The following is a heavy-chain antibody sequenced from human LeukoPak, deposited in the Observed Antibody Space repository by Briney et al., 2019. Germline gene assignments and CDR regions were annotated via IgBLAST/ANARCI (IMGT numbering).Heavy chain of an antibody. D-gene: IGHD6-6*01. Sequence: GGSLRLSCAVSGFAVSSHYMSWVRQAPGKGLEWVSVLYSGGSTYYADSVKGRFTISRDNSKNTLYLQMNSLRAEDTAVYYCAKSIAARPLYYYGMDVWGQGTTVTVSS. CDR1: GFAVSSHY. CDR2: LYSGGST. V-gene: IGHV3-53*01. J-gene: IGHJ6*02. CDR3: AKSIAARPLYYYGMDV.